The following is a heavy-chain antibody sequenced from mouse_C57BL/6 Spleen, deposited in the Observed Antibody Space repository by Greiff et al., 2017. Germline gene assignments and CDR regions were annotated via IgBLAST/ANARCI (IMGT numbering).Heavy chain of an antibody. CDR3: ARDNFYWYFDV. D-gene: IGHD1-3*01. Sequence: EVKLVESGGGLVKPGGSLKLSCAASGFTFSSYTMSWVRQTPEKRLEWVATISGGGGNTYYPDSVKGRFTISRDNAKNTLYLLMSSLRSEDTAVYYCARDNFYWYFDVWGTGTTVTVSS. CDR1: GFTFSSYT. CDR2: ISGGGGNT. J-gene: IGHJ1*03. V-gene: IGHV5-9*04.